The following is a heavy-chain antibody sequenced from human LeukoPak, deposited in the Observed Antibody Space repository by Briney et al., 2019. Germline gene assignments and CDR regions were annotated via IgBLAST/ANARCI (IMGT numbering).Heavy chain of an antibody. CDR1: GFSLSTSAMR. Sequence: SGPTLMKPTPTLTLTCTFSGFSLSTSAMRVSWIRQPPVKALEWLALINWDDDKFYSTSLQTRLIISKDTSNTQVVLTMTNMDPVDTATYYCAREESISCFDYWGQGTLVTVS. J-gene: IGHJ4*02. CDR3: AREESISCFDY. CDR2: INWDDDK. D-gene: IGHD2-2*01. V-gene: IGHV2-70*04.